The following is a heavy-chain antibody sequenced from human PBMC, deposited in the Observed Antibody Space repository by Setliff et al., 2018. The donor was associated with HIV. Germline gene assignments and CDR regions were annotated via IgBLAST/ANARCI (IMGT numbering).Heavy chain of an antibody. V-gene: IGHV1-18*01. CDR3: ARVIQDTSGWYGRLDY. CDR1: GYTFTNHG. D-gene: IGHD6-19*01. CDR2: SSTSNENT. J-gene: IGHJ4*02. Sequence: ASVKVSCKTSGYTFTNHGINWVRQAPGQGLEWMGWSSTSNENTYYAEKFQGRVTMTTDTSTNTAYLDLGSLRSDDTAIYYCARVIQDTSGWYGRLDYWGQGTLVTVSS.